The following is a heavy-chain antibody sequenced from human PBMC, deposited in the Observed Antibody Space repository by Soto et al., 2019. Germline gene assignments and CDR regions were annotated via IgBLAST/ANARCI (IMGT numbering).Heavy chain of an antibody. CDR1: GGTLSSYA. CDR2: IIPIFGTA. D-gene: IGHD5-18*01. Sequence: SVKVSCKASGGTLSSYAISWVRQAPGQGLEWMGGIIPIFGTANYAQKFQGRVTITADESTSTAYMELSSLRSEDTAVYYCARVVDTAMESPFDYWGQGXLVTVYS. CDR3: ARVVDTAMESPFDY. V-gene: IGHV1-69*13. J-gene: IGHJ4*02.